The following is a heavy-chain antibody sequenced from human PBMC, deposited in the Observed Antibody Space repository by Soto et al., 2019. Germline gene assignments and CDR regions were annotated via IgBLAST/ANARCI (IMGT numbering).Heavy chain of an antibody. V-gene: IGHV4-59*01. CDR1: CGSISSYY. Sequence: SETLSLTCTVSCGSISSYYWSWIRQPPGKGLEWIGYIYYSGSTNYNPSLKSRVTISVDTSKNQFSLKLSSVTAADTAVYYCARDRGYGDYERWGQGTLVTVSS. J-gene: IGHJ4*02. CDR2: IYYSGST. CDR3: ARDRGYGDYER. D-gene: IGHD4-17*01.